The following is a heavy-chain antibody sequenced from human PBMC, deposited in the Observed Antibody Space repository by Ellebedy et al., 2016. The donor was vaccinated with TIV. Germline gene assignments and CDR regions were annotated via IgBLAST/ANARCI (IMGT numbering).Heavy chain of an antibody. Sequence: PGGSLRLSCAASGFTFGDYWMTWVRQAPGKGLEWVANINPDGSEKYYVDSVKGRFIISRDNAKISLSLQMNNLRAEDTAMYYCAKLYGSTWYDDCWGQGTLVTVSS. CDR2: INPDGSEK. V-gene: IGHV3-7*03. J-gene: IGHJ4*02. CDR1: GFTFGDYW. CDR3: AKLYGSTWYDDC. D-gene: IGHD6-13*01.